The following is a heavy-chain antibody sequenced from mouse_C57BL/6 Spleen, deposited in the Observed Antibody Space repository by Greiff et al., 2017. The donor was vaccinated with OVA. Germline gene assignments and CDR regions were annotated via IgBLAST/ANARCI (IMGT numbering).Heavy chain of an antibody. Sequence: QVQLQQPGAELVRPGSSVKLSCKASGYTFTSYWMHWVKQRPIQGLEWIGDIDPSDSETHYNQKFKDKATLTVDKSSSTAYMQLSSLTSEDSAVYYCARCDGYDDWFAYWGQGTLVTVSA. CDR1: GYTFTSYW. CDR3: ARCDGYDDWFAY. V-gene: IGHV1-52*01. J-gene: IGHJ3*01. CDR2: IDPSDSET. D-gene: IGHD2-2*01.